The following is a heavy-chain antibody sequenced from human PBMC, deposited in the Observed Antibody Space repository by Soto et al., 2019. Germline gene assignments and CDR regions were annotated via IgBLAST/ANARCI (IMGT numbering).Heavy chain of an antibody. D-gene: IGHD4-17*01. CDR1: GGSISSGGYY. J-gene: IGHJ6*02. CDR2: IYYSGST. CDR3: ARNGYGDYSRYYYYGMDV. Sequence: QVQLQESGPGLVKPSQTLSLTCTVSGGSISSGGYYWSWIRQHPGKGLEWIGYIYYSGSTYYNPSLKIRVTISVDTSTKPFSLKLSSVTAAATAVYYCARNGYGDYSRYYYYGMDVWGQGTTVPVSS. V-gene: IGHV4-31*03.